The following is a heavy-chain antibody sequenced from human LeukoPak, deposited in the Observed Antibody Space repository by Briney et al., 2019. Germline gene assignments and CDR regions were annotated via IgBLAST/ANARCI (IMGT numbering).Heavy chain of an antibody. D-gene: IGHD3/OR15-3a*01. J-gene: IGHJ6*03. CDR2: INHSGST. CDR3: ARVLAIFGLDTTDFYMDV. Sequence: ASETLSLTCAVYGGSFSGYYWSWIRQPPGKGLEWIGEINHSGSTNYNPSLKSRVTISVDTSKNQFSLKLSSVTAADTAVHYCARVLAIFGLDTTDFYMDVWGKGTTVTVSS. V-gene: IGHV4-34*01. CDR1: GGSFSGYY.